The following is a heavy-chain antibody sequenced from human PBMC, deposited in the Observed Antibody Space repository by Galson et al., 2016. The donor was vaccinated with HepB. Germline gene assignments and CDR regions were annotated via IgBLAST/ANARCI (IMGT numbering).Heavy chain of an antibody. J-gene: IGHJ4*02. CDR2: ISGYNGNT. D-gene: IGHD2-2*02. V-gene: IGHV1-18*01. CDR1: GYSFTTYA. CDR3: ARVGQSSRPLLYDY. Sequence: SVKVPCKASGYSFTTYAINWVRQAPGQGLEWMGWISGYNGNTNYAQRLQGRISMTTDTSTSTAYMELRSLRSDDTAVYYCARVGQSSRPLLYDYWGQGTVVTVSS.